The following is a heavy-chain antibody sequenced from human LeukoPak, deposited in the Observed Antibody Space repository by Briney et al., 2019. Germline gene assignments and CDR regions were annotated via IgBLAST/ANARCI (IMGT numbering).Heavy chain of an antibody. V-gene: IGHV1-2*02. J-gene: IGHJ3*02. Sequence: ASVKVSCKASGYTFTGYYMHWVRQAPGQGLEWMGWINPNSGGTNHAQKFQGRVTMTRDTSISTAYMELSRLRSDDTAVYYCARERWGLLGADAFDIWGQGTMVTVSS. CDR2: INPNSGGT. CDR1: GYTFTGYY. D-gene: IGHD1-26*01. CDR3: ARERWGLLGADAFDI.